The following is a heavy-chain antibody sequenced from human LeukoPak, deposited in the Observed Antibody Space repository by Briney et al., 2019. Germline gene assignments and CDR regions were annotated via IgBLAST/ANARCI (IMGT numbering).Heavy chain of an antibody. J-gene: IGHJ4*02. V-gene: IGHV3-30-3*01. CDR1: GFTFSSYA. CDR3: ARGNDFWSGYSMGDY. Sequence: PGGSLRLSCAASGFTFSSYAMHWVRQAPGKGLEWVAVISYDGSNKYYADFVKGRFTISRDNSKNTLYLQMNSLRAEDTAVYYCARGNDFWSGYSMGDYWGQGTLVTVSS. CDR2: ISYDGSNK. D-gene: IGHD3-3*01.